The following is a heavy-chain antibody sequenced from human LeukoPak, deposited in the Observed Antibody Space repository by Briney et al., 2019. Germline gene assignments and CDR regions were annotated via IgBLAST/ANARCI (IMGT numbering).Heavy chain of an antibody. J-gene: IGHJ4*02. CDR1: GYTFTHYA. CDR3: SRDPNSGYHDH. V-gene: IGHV1-3*04. CDR2: INTANANT. Sequence: ALVKVSCRASGYTFTHYAIHWVRQAPGRRLEWMGWINTANANTKYSQKFQGRVIITRDTSASTAYMELNSLRSEDTAVYYCSRDPNSGYHDHWGQGTLVTVSS. D-gene: IGHD3-22*01.